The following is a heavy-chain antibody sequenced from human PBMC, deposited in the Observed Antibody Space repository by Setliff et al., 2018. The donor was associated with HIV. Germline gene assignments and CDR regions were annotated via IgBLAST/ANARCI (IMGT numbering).Heavy chain of an antibody. CDR2: VFFSGTT. CDR1: GGSIKNTDYF. V-gene: IGHV4-39*02. CDR3: ARNTPGIVPRRVGFDP. D-gene: IGHD1-26*01. Sequence: KPSETLSLTCTVSGGSIKNTDYFWGWIRQPPGKGLEWIGSVFFSGTTYYNPSLRSRIAISVDTSKSDFSLRLNSVTAADTAVYYCARNTPGIVPRRVGFDPWGQGTLVTVSA. J-gene: IGHJ5*02.